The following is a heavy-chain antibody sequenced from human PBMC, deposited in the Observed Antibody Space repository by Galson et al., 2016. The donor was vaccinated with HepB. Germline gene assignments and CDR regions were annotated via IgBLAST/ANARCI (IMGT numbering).Heavy chain of an antibody. V-gene: IGHV3-53*01. CDR3: ARDAPYSRAFN. Sequence: SLRLSCAVSGFTVSSNYISWVRQAPGKGLEWVSVIYSGGSTYYADSVKGRFTISRDNSKNSLYLQMSSLRADDTAVYYCARDAPYSRAFNWGQGTLVTVSS. D-gene: IGHD6-13*01. CDR1: GFTVSSNY. CDR2: IYSGGST. J-gene: IGHJ4*02.